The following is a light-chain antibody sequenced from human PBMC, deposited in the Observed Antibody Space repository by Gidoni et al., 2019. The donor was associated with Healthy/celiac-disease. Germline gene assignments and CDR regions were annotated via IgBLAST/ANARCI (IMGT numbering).Light chain of an antibody. J-gene: IGLJ1*01. CDR3: CSYAGSSTSYV. CDR1: SSDVWSYNL. V-gene: IGLV2-23*01. Sequence: SALTQPAPVSGSPGQSITISCTGTSSDVWSYNLVSWYQQHPGKAPKLMIYEGSKRPSGVSNRFSGSKSGNTASLTISGLQAEDEADYYCCSYAGSSTSYVFGTGTKVTVL. CDR2: EGS.